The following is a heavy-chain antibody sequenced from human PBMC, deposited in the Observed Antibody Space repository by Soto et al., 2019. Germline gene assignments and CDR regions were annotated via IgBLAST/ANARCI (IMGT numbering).Heavy chain of an antibody. CDR2: ISAFSTET. D-gene: IGHD3-22*01. V-gene: IGHV1-18*01. J-gene: IGHJ3*02. CDR1: GFSFSNSG. Sequence: QLVQSGGEVRESGASVKVSCKTSGFSFSNSGISWVRQGPGQGLEWIGWISAFSTETNYAQKYRGRITMTTDTSTNTAYMDMRNLRIDVTAVYYCAREDGGNYYDSRLDAFDIWGQGTLVTVSS. CDR3: AREDGGNYYDSRLDAFDI.